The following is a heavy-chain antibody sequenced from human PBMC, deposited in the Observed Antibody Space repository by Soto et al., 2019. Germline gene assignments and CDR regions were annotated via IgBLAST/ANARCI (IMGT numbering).Heavy chain of an antibody. J-gene: IGHJ5*02. Sequence: TLSLTCAVSGGSISSGGYAWSWIRQPPGKGLEWIGYIYHSGSTYYNPSLKSRVTISVDTSKNQFSLKLSSVTAADTAVYYRARHPQDFRAAAVTRWYDPWGHRPLIPVPP. CDR3: ARHPQDFRAAAVTRWYDP. V-gene: IGHV4-30-2*01. D-gene: IGHD6-13*01. CDR2: IYHSGST. CDR1: GGSISSGGYA.